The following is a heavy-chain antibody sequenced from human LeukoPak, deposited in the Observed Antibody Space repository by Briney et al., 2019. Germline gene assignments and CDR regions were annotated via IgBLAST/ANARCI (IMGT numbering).Heavy chain of an antibody. D-gene: IGHD3-16*01. CDR1: GYSISSGYY. V-gene: IGHV4-38-2*01. CDR2: IYHSGST. Sequence: SETLSLTCAVSGYSISSGYYWGWIRQPPGKGLEWIGSIYHSGSTYYNPSLKSRVTISVDTSKNQFSLKLSSVTVADTAVYYCARRGGYFDYWGQGTLVTVSS. CDR3: ARRGGYFDY. J-gene: IGHJ4*02.